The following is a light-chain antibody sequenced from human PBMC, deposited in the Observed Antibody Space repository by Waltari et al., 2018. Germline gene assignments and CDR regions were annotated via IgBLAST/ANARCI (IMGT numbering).Light chain of an antibody. Sequence: DIQMTQSPSTLSASVGDRVTITCRTSQNINSWLAWYQQKPGKAPKLLIYKASSLESGDPSRFSGSGSGTEFTLTITSLQPDDFATYFCQHYNNYSPWTFGQGTKVEVK. CDR1: QNINSW. CDR3: QHYNNYSPWT. CDR2: KAS. V-gene: IGKV1-5*03. J-gene: IGKJ1*01.